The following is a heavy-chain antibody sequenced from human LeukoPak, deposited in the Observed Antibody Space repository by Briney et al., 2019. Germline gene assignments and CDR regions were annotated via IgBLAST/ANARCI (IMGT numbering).Heavy chain of an antibody. CDR1: GGTFSSYA. CDR3: ARVTIDYDSSGYYYYHYFDY. Sequence: SVKVSCKASGGTFSSYAISWVRQAPGQGLEWMGGIIPMIGTANYAQKFQGRVTITADESTSTAYMEVSSLGSEDTAVYYCARVTIDYDSSGYYYYHYFDYWGQGTLVAVSS. D-gene: IGHD3-22*01. V-gene: IGHV1-69*13. CDR2: IIPMIGTA. J-gene: IGHJ4*02.